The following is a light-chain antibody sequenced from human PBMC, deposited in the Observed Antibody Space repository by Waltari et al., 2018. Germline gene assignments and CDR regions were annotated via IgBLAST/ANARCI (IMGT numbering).Light chain of an antibody. V-gene: IGKV3-20*01. J-gene: IGKJ3*01. CDR1: QSVSTTS. CDR2: GGS. CDR3: QQYGSSPLFA. Sequence: EIVLTQSPGTLSLSPGETATLSCRASQSVSTTSLGWYQQKPGQAPRLLIYGGSRRATGIPDRFRGSVSGIDFTLTISRLEPEDFAVYYCQQYGSSPLFAFGPGTKVDIK.